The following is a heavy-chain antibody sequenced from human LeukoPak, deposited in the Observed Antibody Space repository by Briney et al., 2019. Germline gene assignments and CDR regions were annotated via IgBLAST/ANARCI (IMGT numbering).Heavy chain of an antibody. Sequence: SETLSLTCAVSGGSISSGGYSWSWIRQPPGKGLEWIGYIYHSGSTYYNPSLKSRVTISVDRSKNQFSLKLSSVTAADTAVYYCARSPPTTVVTPGYFDYWGQGTLVTVSS. V-gene: IGHV4-30-2*01. D-gene: IGHD4-23*01. CDR2: IYHSGST. CDR3: ARSPPTTVVTPGYFDY. CDR1: GGSISSGGYS. J-gene: IGHJ4*02.